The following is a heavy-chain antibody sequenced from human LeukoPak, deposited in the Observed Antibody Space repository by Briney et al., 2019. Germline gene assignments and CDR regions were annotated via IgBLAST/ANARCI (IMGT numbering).Heavy chain of an antibody. V-gene: IGHV4-61*01. CDR2: IYYTGST. Sequence: SETLSLTCTVSGGSVSSASYYWTWIRQPPGKGLEWIGYIYYTGSTNYNPSLKSRVTISADTSKNQFSLRLSSVTAADTAVYYCARDEYYYDSRGYSYYLDYWGQGTLVTVSS. D-gene: IGHD3-22*01. CDR3: ARDEYYYDSRGYSYYLDY. CDR1: GGSVSSASYY. J-gene: IGHJ4*02.